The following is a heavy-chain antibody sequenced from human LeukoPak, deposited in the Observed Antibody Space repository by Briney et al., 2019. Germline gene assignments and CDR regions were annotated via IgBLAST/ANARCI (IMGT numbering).Heavy chain of an antibody. CDR2: ISYDGSNK. D-gene: IGHD4-17*01. CDR3: AKDRSGYGDCFDY. CDR1: GFNFRNAW. V-gene: IGHV3-30*18. Sequence: PGGSLRLSCTASGFNFRNAWMCWVRQAPGKGLEWVAVISYDGSNKYYADSVKGRFTISRDNSKNTLYLQMNSLRAEDTAVYYCAKDRSGYGDCFDYWGQGTLVTVSS. J-gene: IGHJ4*02.